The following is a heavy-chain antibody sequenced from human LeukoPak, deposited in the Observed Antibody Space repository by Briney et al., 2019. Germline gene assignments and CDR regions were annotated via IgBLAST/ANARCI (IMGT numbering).Heavy chain of an antibody. V-gene: IGHV5-51*01. CDR1: GYRFTSYW. CDR2: IYPGDSET. Sequence: GESLKISCKASGYRFTSYWIGWVRQMPGKGLEWMGFIYPGDSETRYSPSFQGQVTISADKSITTAFLQWSSLKASDTAMYYCARHQQDGSGSPIVYYGMDVWGQGTTVTVSS. CDR3: ARHQQDGSGSPIVYYGMDV. J-gene: IGHJ6*02. D-gene: IGHD3-10*01.